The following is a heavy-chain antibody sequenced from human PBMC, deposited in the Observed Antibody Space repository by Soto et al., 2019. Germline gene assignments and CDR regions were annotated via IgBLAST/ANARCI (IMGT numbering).Heavy chain of an antibody. D-gene: IGHD5-12*01. V-gene: IGHV4-31*03. CDR3: ARDRGGYSGYGYYYYGMDV. CDR1: GGSISSGGYY. CDR2: IYYSGST. J-gene: IGHJ6*02. Sequence: SETLSLTCTVSGGSISSGGYYWSWIRQHPGKGLEWIGYIYYSGSTYYNPSLKSRVTISVDTSKNQFSLKLSSVTAADTAVYYCARDRGGYSGYGYYYYGMDVWGQGTTVTVYS.